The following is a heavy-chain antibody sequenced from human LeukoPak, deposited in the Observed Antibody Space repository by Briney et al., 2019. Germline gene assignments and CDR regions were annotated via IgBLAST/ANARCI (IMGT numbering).Heavy chain of an antibody. J-gene: IGHJ5*02. CDR2: IYTSGST. D-gene: IGHD1-26*01. Sequence: SETLSLTCTVSGGSISSYYWSWIRQPAGKGLEWIGRIYTSGSTNYNPSLKSRVTTSVDTSKNQFSLKLSSVTAADTAVYYCARDRVTYSGSHLFDPWGQGTLVTVSS. CDR1: GGSISSYY. CDR3: ARDRVTYSGSHLFDP. V-gene: IGHV4-4*07.